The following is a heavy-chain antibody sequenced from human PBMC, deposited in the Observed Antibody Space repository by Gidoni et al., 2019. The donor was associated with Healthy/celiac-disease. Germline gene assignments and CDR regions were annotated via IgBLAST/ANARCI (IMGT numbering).Heavy chain of an antibody. Sequence: EVQLVESGGGLVQPGGSLRLPCAASGFPFRSYSMNWFRQAPGKGLEWVSYISSSSSTIYYADSVKGRFTISRDNAKNSLYLQMNSLRDEDTAVYYCARDGEDIVVVVAARVPGVYDYWGQGTLVTVNS. V-gene: IGHV3-48*02. CDR2: ISSSSSTI. J-gene: IGHJ4*02. CDR3: ARDGEDIVVVVAARVPGVYDY. D-gene: IGHD2-15*01. CDR1: GFPFRSYS.